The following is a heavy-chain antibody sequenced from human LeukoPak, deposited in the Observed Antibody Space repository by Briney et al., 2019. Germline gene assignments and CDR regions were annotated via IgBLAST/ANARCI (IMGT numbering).Heavy chain of an antibody. CDR1: RFTVTSNH. D-gene: IGHD6-19*01. Sequence: GGALRLSCAASRFTVTSNHMNWVPQSPGEGLEWVSVIYNGDNTNYADSVKGRFTISRDNSKNTLYLQMNSLRAEDTAVYFCARASQWLAFDNWGEGTMATVSS. V-gene: IGHV3-66*01. CDR2: IYNGDNT. CDR3: ARASQWLAFDN. J-gene: IGHJ4*01.